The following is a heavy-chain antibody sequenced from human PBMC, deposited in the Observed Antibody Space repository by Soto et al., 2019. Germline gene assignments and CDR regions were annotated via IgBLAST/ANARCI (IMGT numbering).Heavy chain of an antibody. CDR3: AKDHPNMVVAALPSFDP. D-gene: IGHD2-15*01. V-gene: IGHV3-23*01. Sequence: EVQLLESGGGLVQPGGSLRLSCAASGFTFSSYAMSWVRQAPGKGLEWVSAISGSGGSTYYADSVKGRFTISRDNSKNTLYLQMNSLRAEDTAVYYCAKDHPNMVVAALPSFDPWGQGTLVTVSS. CDR1: GFTFSSYA. J-gene: IGHJ5*02. CDR2: ISGSGGST.